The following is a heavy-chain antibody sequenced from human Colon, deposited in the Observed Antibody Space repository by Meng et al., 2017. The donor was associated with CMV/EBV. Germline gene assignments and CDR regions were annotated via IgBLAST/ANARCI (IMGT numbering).Heavy chain of an antibody. CDR1: GFTFDDYA. V-gene: IGHV3-9*01. CDR3: AKGWGYGDYG. CDR2: ITWNSDNI. D-gene: IGHD4-17*01. J-gene: IGHJ4*02. Sequence: GGSLRLSCAASGFTFDDYAMHWVRQAPGEGLEWVSSITWNSDNIYYVDSVKGRFTISRDNAQNSLYLQMNSLRAEDTAVYYCAKGWGYGDYGWGQGTLVTVSS.